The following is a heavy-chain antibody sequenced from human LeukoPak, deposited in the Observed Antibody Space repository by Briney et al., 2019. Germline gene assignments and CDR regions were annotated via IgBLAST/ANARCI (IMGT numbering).Heavy chain of an antibody. J-gene: IGHJ4*02. V-gene: IGHV3-15*01. CDR2: IKSKTDGGTS. CDR3: ATEYYGAYNY. D-gene: IGHD4-17*01. Sequence: GGSLRLSCAASGFTFTNAWMSWVRQAPGKGLEWVGHIKSKTDGGTSDYAASVTGRFTISRDDSKDTLYLQMNSLNTEDIAVYFCATEYYGAYNYWGQGTLVTVSS. CDR1: GFTFTNAW.